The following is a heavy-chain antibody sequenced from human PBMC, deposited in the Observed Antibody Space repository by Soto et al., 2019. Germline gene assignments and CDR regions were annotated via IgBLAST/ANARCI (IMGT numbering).Heavy chain of an antibody. D-gene: IGHD3-10*01. J-gene: IGHJ5*02. CDR3: ARVMYYYGSGSYYNWFDP. V-gene: IGHV4-59*01. CDR2: IYYSGST. Sequence: PSETLSLTCTVSGGSISVYYWSWIRQPPGKGLEWIGYIYYSGSTNYNPSLKSRVTISVDTSKNQFSLKLSSVTAADTAVYYCARVMYYYGSGSYYNWFDPWGQGTLVTVSS. CDR1: GGSISVYY.